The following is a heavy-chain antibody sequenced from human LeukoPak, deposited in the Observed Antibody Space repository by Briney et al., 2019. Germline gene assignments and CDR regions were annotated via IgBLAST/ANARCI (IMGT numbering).Heavy chain of an antibody. D-gene: IGHD2-2*01. CDR3: ARVRRGYCSSTSCSSYNWFDP. CDR2: INPNSGNT. CDR1: GYTFTSYD. Sequence: ASVKVSCKASGYTFTSYDINWVRQATGQGLEWMGWINPNSGNTGYAQKFQGRVTMTRNTSISTAYMELSSLRSEDTAVYYCARVRRGYCSSTSCSSYNWFDPWGQGTLVTVSS. J-gene: IGHJ5*02. V-gene: IGHV1-8*01.